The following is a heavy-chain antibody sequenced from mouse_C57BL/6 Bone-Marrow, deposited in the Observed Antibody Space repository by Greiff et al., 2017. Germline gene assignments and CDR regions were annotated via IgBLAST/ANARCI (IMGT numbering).Heavy chain of an antibody. CDR2: IYPRSGNT. V-gene: IGHV1-81*01. CDR1: GYTFTSYG. CDR3: ARRPGFAY. Sequence: QVQLKESGAELARPGASVKLSCKASGYTFTSYGISWVKQRTGQGLEWIGEIYPRSGNTYYNEKFKGKATLAADKSSSTAYMKLRSLTSEDSAVYVCARRPGFAYWGQGSRFTVSA. J-gene: IGHJ3*01.